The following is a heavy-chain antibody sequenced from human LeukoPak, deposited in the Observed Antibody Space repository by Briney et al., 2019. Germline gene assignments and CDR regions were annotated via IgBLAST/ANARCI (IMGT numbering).Heavy chain of an antibody. CDR3: ARNNGIDV. J-gene: IGHJ6*02. CDR2: VNRDGSET. V-gene: IGHV3-7*03. Sequence: GGSLRLSCAASGFALSSHWMTWVRQVPGRGPEWVANVNRDGSETYYLDSVKGRFTISKDNAKNSLYLQMNSLRAEDTALYHCARNNGIDVWGQGTTVIVSS. CDR1: GFALSSHW.